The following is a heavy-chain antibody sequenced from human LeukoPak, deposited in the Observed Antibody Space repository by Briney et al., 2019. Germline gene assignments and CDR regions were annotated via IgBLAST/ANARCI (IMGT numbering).Heavy chain of an antibody. CDR1: GGSISSDGYS. J-gene: IGHJ4*02. CDR2: IYHSGST. D-gene: IGHD4-4*01. Sequence: SQTLSLTCAVSGGSISSDGYSWSWIRQPPGKGLESIGYIYHSGSTYYNPSLKSRVTISVDRSKNQFSLKLSSVTAADTAVYYCARGRTRLQPLPSGYWGQGTLVTVSS. V-gene: IGHV4-30-2*01. CDR3: ARGRTRLQPLPSGY.